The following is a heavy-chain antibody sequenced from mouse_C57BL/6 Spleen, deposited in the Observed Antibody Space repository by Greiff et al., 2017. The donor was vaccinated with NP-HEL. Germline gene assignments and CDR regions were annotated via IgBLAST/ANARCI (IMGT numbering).Heavy chain of an antibody. CDR3: ARETDAMDY. J-gene: IGHJ4*01. Sequence: QVQLQQPGAELVRPGSSVKLSCKASGYTFTSYWMDWVKQRPGQGLEWIGNIYPSDSETHYNQKFKDKATLTVDKSSSTAYMQLSSLTSEDSAVYYCARETDAMDYWGQGTSVTVSS. CDR2: IYPSDSET. CDR1: GYTFTSYW. V-gene: IGHV1-61*01.